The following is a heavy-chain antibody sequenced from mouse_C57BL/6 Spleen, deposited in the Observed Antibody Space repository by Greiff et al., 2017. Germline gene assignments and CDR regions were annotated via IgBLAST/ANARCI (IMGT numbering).Heavy chain of an antibody. CDR2: INYDGSST. CDR3: ARDLFGGAMGY. V-gene: IGHV5-16*01. D-gene: IGHD1-1*01. Sequence: EVQRVESEGGLVQPGSSMKLSCTASGFTFSDYYMAWVRQVPEKGLEWVANINYDGSSTYYLDSLQSRFIISRDNAKNILYLQMSNLKSEDTATYYCARDLFGGAMGYWGQGTSVTVSS. J-gene: IGHJ4*01. CDR1: GFTFSDYY.